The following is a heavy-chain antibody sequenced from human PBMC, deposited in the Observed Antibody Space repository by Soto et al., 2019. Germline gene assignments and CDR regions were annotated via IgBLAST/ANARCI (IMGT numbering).Heavy chain of an antibody. D-gene: IGHD3-22*01. J-gene: IGHJ6*02. Sequence: SETLSLTCTVSGGSVSSGSYYWSWIRQPPGKGLEWIGYIYYSGSTNYNPSLKSRVTISVDTSKNQFSLKLSSVTAADTAVYYCARDYYDSSGYSGVDVWGQGTTVTVSS. V-gene: IGHV4-61*01. CDR1: GGSVSSGSYY. CDR3: ARDYYDSSGYSGVDV. CDR2: IYYSGST.